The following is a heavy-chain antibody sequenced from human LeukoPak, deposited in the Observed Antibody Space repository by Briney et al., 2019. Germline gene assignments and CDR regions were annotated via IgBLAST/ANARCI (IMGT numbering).Heavy chain of an antibody. Sequence: GASVKVSCKASGGTFSSYAISWVRQAPGQGLEWMGRIIPILGIANYAQKFQGRVTITADKSTSTAYMELSSLRSKDTAVYYCARERRGDAFDIWGQGTMVTVSS. CDR3: ARERRGDAFDI. J-gene: IGHJ3*02. CDR2: IIPILGIA. D-gene: IGHD1-1*01. CDR1: GGTFSSYA. V-gene: IGHV1-69*04.